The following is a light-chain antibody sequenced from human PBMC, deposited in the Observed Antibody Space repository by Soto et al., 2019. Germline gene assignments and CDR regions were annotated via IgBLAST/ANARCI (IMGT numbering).Light chain of an antibody. CDR2: AAS. CDR1: QGISSY. V-gene: IGKV1-9*01. J-gene: IGKJ4*01. CDR3: QQLNSYPPT. Sequence: DIQLTQSPSFLSASVGDRVTITCRASQGISSYLAWYQQKPGKAPKLLLYAASTLQSGVPSRFSGSGSGTEFTLTISSLQPEDFATYYCQQLNSYPPTFGGGTKVDIK.